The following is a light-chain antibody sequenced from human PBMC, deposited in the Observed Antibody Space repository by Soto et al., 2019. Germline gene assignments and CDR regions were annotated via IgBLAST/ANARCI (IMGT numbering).Light chain of an antibody. CDR2: WAS. CDR1: QSLLYSFNNKNH. V-gene: IGKV4-1*01. J-gene: IGKJ1*01. CDR3: EQYYSVPWT. Sequence: IVMTQSQDSLAVSLGERATINCKSSQSLLYSFNNKNHLAWYQQKSGQPPKLLIYWASARESGVPERFSRSGSATDVTLAISSLQAEEVAVYYCEQYYSVPWTFGQGTKVEVK.